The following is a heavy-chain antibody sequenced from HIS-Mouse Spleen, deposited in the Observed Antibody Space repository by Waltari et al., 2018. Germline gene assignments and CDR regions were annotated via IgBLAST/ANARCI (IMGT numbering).Heavy chain of an antibody. V-gene: IGHV4-39*07. CDR3: AREIPYSSSWYDWYFDL. J-gene: IGHJ2*01. D-gene: IGHD6-13*01. CDR1: GGSISSSSSY. Sequence: QLQLQESGPGLVKPSETLSLTCTVSGGSISSSSSYWRWIRQPPGKGLEWDGSIYYSGSTYYNPSLKSRVTISVDTSKNQFSLKLSSVTAADTAVYYCAREIPYSSSWYDWYFDLWGRGTLVTVSS. CDR2: IYYSGST.